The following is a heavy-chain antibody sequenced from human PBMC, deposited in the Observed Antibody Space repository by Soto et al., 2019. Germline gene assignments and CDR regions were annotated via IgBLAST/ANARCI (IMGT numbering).Heavy chain of an antibody. CDR1: GFSFSSYA. V-gene: IGHV3-23*01. CDR2: ISGSDGKT. Sequence: EVQLLESGGGLVRPGGSLRLSCTASGFSFSSYALSWVRQAPGKGLEWVSTISGSDGKTYYADSVKGRFSISRDTSNNTLYLEMTSLRVEDTAVYYCARWSFLDYWGQGTRVTVS. J-gene: IGHJ4*02. D-gene: IGHD1-26*01. CDR3: ARWSFLDY.